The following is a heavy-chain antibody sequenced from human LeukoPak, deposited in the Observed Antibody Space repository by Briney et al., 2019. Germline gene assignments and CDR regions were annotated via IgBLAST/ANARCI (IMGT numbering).Heavy chain of an antibody. D-gene: IGHD3-16*01. J-gene: IGHJ4*02. CDR1: GYTFTSYY. V-gene: IGHV1-46*01. CDR2: INPGGRST. CDR3: ARDGGGVSAPGGY. Sequence: ATVKVSCKASGYTFTSYYMHWVRQASGQGLEWRGIINPGGRSTNYAQKFQGRVTLTRDTSTSTVHMELSSLRSEDTAVYYCARDGGGVSAPGGYWGQGTLVTVSS.